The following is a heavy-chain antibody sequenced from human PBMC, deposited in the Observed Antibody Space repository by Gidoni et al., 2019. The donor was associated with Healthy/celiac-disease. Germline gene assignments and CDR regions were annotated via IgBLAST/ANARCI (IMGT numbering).Heavy chain of an antibody. Sequence: EVQLLESGGGLVQPGGSLRLSCAASGFTFSSYARSWVRQAPGKGLGWVSAISGSGGSTYYADSVKGRFTISRDNSKNTLYLQMNSLRAEDTAVYYCAKDKGGRAAAPNWFDPWGQGTLVTVSS. CDR3: AKDKGGRAAAPNWFDP. J-gene: IGHJ5*02. V-gene: IGHV3-23*01. CDR2: ISGSGGST. CDR1: GFTFSSYA. D-gene: IGHD6-13*01.